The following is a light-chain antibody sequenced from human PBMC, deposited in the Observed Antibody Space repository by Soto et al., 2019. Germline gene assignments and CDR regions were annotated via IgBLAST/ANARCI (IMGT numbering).Light chain of an antibody. Sequence: EIQMTQSPSSLSASVGDRVTITCRASQDISNDLNWYQQRPGKAPKLLIYDASNLERGVPSRFSGTRSWTHFTCAITSLQPEDVATYYYPQADSLPITFGHVTRLEI. J-gene: IGKJ5*01. V-gene: IGKV1-33*01. CDR1: QDISND. CDR3: PQADSLPIT. CDR2: DAS.